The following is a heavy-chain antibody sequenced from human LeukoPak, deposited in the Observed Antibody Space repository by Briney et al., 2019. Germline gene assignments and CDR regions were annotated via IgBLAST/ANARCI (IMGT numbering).Heavy chain of an antibody. D-gene: IGHD3-22*01. J-gene: IGHJ4*02. CDR3: AKGTSGSYFTGDY. Sequence: GGSLRLSCAASGFTFSTYVMSWVRQAPGKGLEWVSAISGSGGTTYYADSVKGRFTISRDNSKNTLYLQMNSLRAEDTAVYYCAKGTSGSYFTGDYWGQGTLVTVSS. CDR1: GFTFSTYV. V-gene: IGHV3-23*01. CDR2: ISGSGGTT.